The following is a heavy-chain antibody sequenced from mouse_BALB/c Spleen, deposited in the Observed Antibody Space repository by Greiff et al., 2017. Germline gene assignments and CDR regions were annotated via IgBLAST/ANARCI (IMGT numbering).Heavy chain of an antibody. V-gene: IGHV5-17*02. CDR1: GFTFSSFG. J-gene: IGHJ4*01. Sequence: EVKLVESGAGLVQPGGSRKLSCAASGFTFSSFGMHWVRQAPEKGLEWVAYISSGSSTIYYADTVKGRFTISRDNPKNTLFLQMTSLRSEDTAMYYCARNGESYAMEYWARGASVTESS. CDR2: ISSGSSTI. CDR3: ARNGESYAMEY.